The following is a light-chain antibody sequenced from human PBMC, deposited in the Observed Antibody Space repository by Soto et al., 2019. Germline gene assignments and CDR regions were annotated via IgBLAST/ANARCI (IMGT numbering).Light chain of an antibody. J-gene: IGKJ4*01. CDR2: WAS. CDR3: QQRSNWPLLT. V-gene: IGKV4-1*01. Sequence: DIVMTQSPDSLAVSLGERATINCKSSQSVLYSSNNKNYLAWYQQKPGQPPKLLIYWASTRESGVPDRFSGSGSGTDFTLTISSLEPGDFAVYYCQQRSNWPLLTFGGGTKVEIK. CDR1: QSVLYSSNNKNY.